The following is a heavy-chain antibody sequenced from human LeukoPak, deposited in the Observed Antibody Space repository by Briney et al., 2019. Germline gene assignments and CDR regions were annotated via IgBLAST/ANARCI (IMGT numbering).Heavy chain of an antibody. Sequence: PGGSLRLSCAASGFTFSSYAMSWVRQAPGKGLDWVSSINGGGGSTYYADSVKGRFTISRDNSKNTLYLQMNGLRAEDTAVYYCAKIGANVGFWGQGTLVTVSS. CDR1: GFTFSSYA. V-gene: IGHV3-23*01. CDR3: AKIGANVGF. J-gene: IGHJ4*02. CDR2: INGGGGST. D-gene: IGHD4/OR15-4a*01.